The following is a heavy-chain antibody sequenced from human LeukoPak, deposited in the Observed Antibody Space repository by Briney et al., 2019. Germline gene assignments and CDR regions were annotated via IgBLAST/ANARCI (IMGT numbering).Heavy chain of an antibody. CDR2: IYYSGST. CDR3: ARGGQGGVPAADDAFDI. J-gene: IGHJ3*02. V-gene: IGHV4-30-4*01. CDR1: GGSISSGDYY. D-gene: IGHD2-2*01. Sequence: SQTLSLTCTVSGGSISSGDYYWSWIRQPPGKGLEWIGYIYYSGSTYYNPSLKSRVTISVDTSKNQFSLKLSSVTAADTAVYYCARGGQGGVPAADDAFDIWGQGTMVTVSS.